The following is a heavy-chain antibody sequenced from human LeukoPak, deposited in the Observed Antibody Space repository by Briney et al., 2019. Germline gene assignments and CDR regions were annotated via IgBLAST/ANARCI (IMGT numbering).Heavy chain of an antibody. CDR1: GFTFSSYG. V-gene: IGHV3-30*18. CDR2: ISYDGSNK. J-gene: IGHJ4*02. Sequence: PGGSLRLSCAASGFTFSSYGMHWVRQAPGKGLGWVAVISYDGSNKYYADSVKGRFTISRDNPKNTLYLQMNSLRAEDTAVYYCAKDHLVGATPDYWGQGTLVTVSS. CDR3: AKDHLVGATPDY. D-gene: IGHD1-26*01.